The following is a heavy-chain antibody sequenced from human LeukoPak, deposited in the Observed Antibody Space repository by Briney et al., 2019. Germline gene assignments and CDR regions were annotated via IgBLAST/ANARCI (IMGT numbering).Heavy chain of an antibody. J-gene: IGHJ4*02. V-gene: IGHV3-7*01. Sequence: GGSLRLSCAASGFSFRDFWMSWVRQSPGKGLEWVASINQGGSLNYYADSVKGRFTISRDDAKSSLYVRMDSLRDEDTAVYYCARFGYSGWNLEYWGQGTLVTVSS. CDR2: INQGGSLN. CDR1: GFSFRDFW. CDR3: ARFGYSGWNLEY. D-gene: IGHD5-12*01.